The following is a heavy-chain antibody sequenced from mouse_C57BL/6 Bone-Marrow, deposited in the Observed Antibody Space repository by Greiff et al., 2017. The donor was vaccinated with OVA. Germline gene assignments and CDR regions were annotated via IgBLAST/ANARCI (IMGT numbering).Heavy chain of an antibody. CDR1: GYTFTSYW. CDR2: IYPGSGST. J-gene: IGHJ2*01. CDR3: ARPFYYYGSSYN. V-gene: IGHV1-55*01. D-gene: IGHD1-1*01. Sequence: VQLQQPGAELVKPGASVKMSCKASGYTFTSYWITWVKQRPGQGLEWIGDIYPGSGSTNYNEKFKSKATLTVDTSSSTAYMQLRSLTSEDSAVYYCARPFYYYGSSYNWGQGTTLTVSS.